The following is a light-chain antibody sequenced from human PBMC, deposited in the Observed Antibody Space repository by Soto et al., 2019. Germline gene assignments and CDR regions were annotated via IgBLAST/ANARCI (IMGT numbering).Light chain of an antibody. Sequence: EIVLTQSPGTLSLSPGERATLSCRASQSVSSSYLAWYQQKPGQAPRLLIYGASSRATGIPDRFSGSGSGTDFSLTISRLVPEDFAVYYCQQYGSSPKTFGQGTKV. V-gene: IGKV3-20*01. J-gene: IGKJ1*01. CDR3: QQYGSSPKT. CDR2: GAS. CDR1: QSVSSSY.